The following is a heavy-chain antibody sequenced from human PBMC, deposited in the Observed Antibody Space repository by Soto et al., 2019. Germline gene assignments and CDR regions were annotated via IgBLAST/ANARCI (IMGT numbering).Heavy chain of an antibody. J-gene: IGHJ4*02. Sequence: EVQLLESGGGLVQPGGSLRLSCAASGFTFSSYAMSWVRQAPGKGLEWVSAISGSGGSTYYADSVKGRFTISRDNSKNTLYRQRNRLRAEDTAVYYWAKVPTTVTIGFDYWGQGTLVTVSS. V-gene: IGHV3-23*01. CDR1: GFTFSSYA. D-gene: IGHD4-17*01. CDR2: ISGSGGST. CDR3: AKVPTTVTIGFDY.